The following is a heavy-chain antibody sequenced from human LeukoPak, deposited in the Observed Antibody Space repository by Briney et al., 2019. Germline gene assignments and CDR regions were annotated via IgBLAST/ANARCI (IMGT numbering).Heavy chain of an antibody. Sequence: ASVKVSCKASGYTFTSYGISWVRQAPGQGLEWMGWIRAYNGNTNYAQKLQGRVTMTTDTSTSTAYMELRSLRSDDTAVYYCARSVDIVATIRSFDYWGQGTLVTVSS. J-gene: IGHJ4*02. V-gene: IGHV1-18*01. CDR2: IRAYNGNT. CDR1: GYTFTSYG. D-gene: IGHD5-12*01. CDR3: ARSVDIVATIRSFDY.